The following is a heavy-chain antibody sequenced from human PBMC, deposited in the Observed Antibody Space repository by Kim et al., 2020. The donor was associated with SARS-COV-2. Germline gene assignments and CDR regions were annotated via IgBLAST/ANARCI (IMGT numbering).Heavy chain of an antibody. J-gene: IGHJ4*02. Sequence: SETLSLTCTVSGGSISSYYWSWIRQPPGKGLEWIGYIYYSGSTNYNPSLKSRVTISVDTSKNQFSLKLSSVTAADTAVYYCARGHVDTAMGFDYWGQGTLVTVSP. CDR3: ARGHVDTAMGFDY. CDR2: IYYSGST. V-gene: IGHV4-59*13. CDR1: GGSISSYY. D-gene: IGHD5-18*01.